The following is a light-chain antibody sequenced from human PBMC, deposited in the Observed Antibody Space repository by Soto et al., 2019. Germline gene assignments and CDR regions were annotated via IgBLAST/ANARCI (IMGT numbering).Light chain of an antibody. Sequence: EIVMTQSPATLSVSPGERATLSCRAGQSVGSNLAWYQQKPGQAPRLLLYGVSTRATGIPYRVSGSGSETEFTLTISSLQPEDFAVYYCQQYDNWPPWTFGQGTKVEIK. CDR2: GVS. V-gene: IGKV3-15*01. J-gene: IGKJ1*01. CDR3: QQYDNWPPWT. CDR1: QSVGSN.